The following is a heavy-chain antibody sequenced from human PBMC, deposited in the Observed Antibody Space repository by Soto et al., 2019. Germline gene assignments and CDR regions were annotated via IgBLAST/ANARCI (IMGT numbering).Heavy chain of an antibody. CDR2: IIPILGIA. CDR3: ARDGGGWVLRPY. CDR1: GGTFSSYT. J-gene: IGHJ4*02. V-gene: IGHV1-69*08. Sequence: QVQLVQSGAEVKKPGSSVKVSCKASGGTFSSYTISWVRQAPGQGLEWMGRIIPILGIANYAQKFQGRVTITADKSTRTAYMELSSLRSEDTAVYYCARDGGGWVLRPYWGQGTLVPVSS. D-gene: IGHD3-3*01.